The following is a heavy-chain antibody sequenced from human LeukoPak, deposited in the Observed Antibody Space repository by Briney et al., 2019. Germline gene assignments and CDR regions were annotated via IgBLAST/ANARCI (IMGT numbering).Heavy chain of an antibody. V-gene: IGHV3-23*01. D-gene: IGHD3-10*01. J-gene: IGHJ4*02. Sequence: GGSLRLSCAASGFTFRNYGVSWVRQAPGKGLEWVSGISSSGGSTYYADSVKGRFTISRDDSKNTLYLQMSSLRAEGTAVYHCAKSFHSGDWGQGILVSVSS. CDR1: GFTFRNYG. CDR2: ISSSGGST. CDR3: AKSFHSGD.